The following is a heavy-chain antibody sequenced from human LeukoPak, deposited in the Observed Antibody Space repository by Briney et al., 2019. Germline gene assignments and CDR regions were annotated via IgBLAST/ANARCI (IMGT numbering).Heavy chain of an antibody. CDR2: IIPILGIA. CDR3: ASHKGYYDSSGYTFDY. CDR1: GGTFSSYA. Sequence: GASVKVSCKASGGTFSSYAISWVRQAPGQGLEWMGRIIPILGIANYAQKFQGRVTITADKSTSTAYMELSSLRSEDTAVYYCASHKGYYDSSGYTFDYWGQGTLVTVSS. D-gene: IGHD3-22*01. V-gene: IGHV1-69*04. J-gene: IGHJ4*02.